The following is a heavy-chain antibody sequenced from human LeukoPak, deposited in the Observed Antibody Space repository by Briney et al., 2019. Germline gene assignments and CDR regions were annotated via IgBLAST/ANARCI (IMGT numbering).Heavy chain of an antibody. CDR1: RCTFSSYR. D-gene: IGHD2-15*01. J-gene: IGHJ4*02. CDR3: ARFHGYCSGGSCYSYFDY. Sequence: GGALTLSCAACRCTFSSYRMNWVRQAPGKGLDGVSYISSSSSTIYYADSVKGRFTISRDNAKNSLYLQMNSLRAEDTAVYYCARFHGYCSGGSCYSYFDYWGQGTLVTVSS. CDR2: ISSSSSTI. V-gene: IGHV3-48*04.